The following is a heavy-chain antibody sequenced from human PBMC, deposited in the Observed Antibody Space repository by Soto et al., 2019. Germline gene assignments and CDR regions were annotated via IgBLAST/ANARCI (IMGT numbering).Heavy chain of an antibody. V-gene: IGHV3-9*01. CDR1: GFTFDDYA. CDR3: AKDIYSSSSGPDY. D-gene: IGHD6-6*01. J-gene: IGHJ4*02. CDR2: ISWNSGSI. Sequence: PGGSLRLSCAASGFTFDDYAMHWVRQAPGKGLEWVSGISWNSGSIGYADSVKGRFTISRDNAKNSLYLQMNSLRAEDTALYYCAKDIYSSSSGPDYWGQGTLVTVSS.